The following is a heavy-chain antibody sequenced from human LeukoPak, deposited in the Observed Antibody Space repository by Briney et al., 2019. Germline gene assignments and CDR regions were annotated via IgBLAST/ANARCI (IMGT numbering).Heavy chain of an antibody. V-gene: IGHV3-23*01. CDR2: ISGSGGST. CDR1: GFTFSSYS. Sequence: GSQRLSCAASGFTFSSYSMNWGRQAPGKGLEWVSAISGSGGSTYYADSVKGRFTISRDNSKNTLYLQMNSLRAEDTAVYYCAKALSITIFGVDYWGQGTLVTVSS. D-gene: IGHD3-3*01. J-gene: IGHJ4*02. CDR3: AKALSITIFGVDY.